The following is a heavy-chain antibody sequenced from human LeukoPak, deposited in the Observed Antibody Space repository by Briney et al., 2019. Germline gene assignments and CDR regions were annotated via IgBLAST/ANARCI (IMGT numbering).Heavy chain of an antibody. J-gene: IGHJ4*02. CDR1: GGSISSGDYY. CDR2: IYYSGST. D-gene: IGHD3-22*01. V-gene: IGHV4-30-4*01. CDR3: ARDGHYYDSSGSSL. Sequence: SETLSLTCTVSGGSISSGDYYWSWIRQPPGKGLEWIGYIYYSGSTYYNPSLKSRVTISVDTSKNRFSLKLSSVTAADTAVYYCARDGHYYDSSGSSLWGQGTLVTVSS.